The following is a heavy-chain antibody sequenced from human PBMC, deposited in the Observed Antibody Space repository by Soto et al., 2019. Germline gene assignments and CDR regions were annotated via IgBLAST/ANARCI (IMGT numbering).Heavy chain of an antibody. CDR3: ARGYGRYSSSRRYYYYYGMDV. J-gene: IGHJ6*02. D-gene: IGHD6-6*01. V-gene: IGHV1-3*01. Sequence: ASVKVSCKASGYTFTSYAMHWVRQAPGQRLEWMGWINAGNGNTKYSQKFQGRVTITRDTSASTAYMELSSLRSEDTAVYYCARGYGRYSSSRRYYYYYGMDVWGQGTTVT. CDR2: INAGNGNT. CDR1: GYTFTSYA.